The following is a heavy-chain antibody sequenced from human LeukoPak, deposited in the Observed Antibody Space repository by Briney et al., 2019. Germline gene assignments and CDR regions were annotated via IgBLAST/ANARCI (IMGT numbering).Heavy chain of an antibody. CDR2: INHSGST. D-gene: IGHD4-23*01. CDR1: GGSFSGYC. CDR3: ARGLRWLPGDY. J-gene: IGHJ4*02. V-gene: IGHV4-34*01. Sequence: SETLSLTCAVYGGSFSGYCWSWIRQPPGKGLEWIGEINHSGSTNYNPSLKSRVTISVDTSKNQFSLKLSSVTAADTAVYYCARGLRWLPGDYWGQGTLVTVSS.